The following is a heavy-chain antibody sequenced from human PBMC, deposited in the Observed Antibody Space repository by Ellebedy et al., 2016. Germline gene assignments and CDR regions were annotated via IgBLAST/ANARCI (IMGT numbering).Heavy chain of an antibody. CDR2: ISGSEGST. CDR1: GFTFSTYA. J-gene: IGHJ4*02. Sequence: GESLKISXAVSGFTFSTYAVSWVRQAPGKGLDWVSTISGSEGSTYYADSVKGRFTISRDNSKNTVILQMNSLRAEDTALYYCAKDILGVRGLIGNWGQGTRVTISS. D-gene: IGHD3-10*01. V-gene: IGHV3-23*01. CDR3: AKDILGVRGLIGN.